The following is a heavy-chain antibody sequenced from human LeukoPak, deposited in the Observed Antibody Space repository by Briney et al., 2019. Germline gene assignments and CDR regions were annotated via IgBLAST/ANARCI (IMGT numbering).Heavy chain of an antibody. CDR3: ARERYDFWSGREFDP. D-gene: IGHD3-3*01. CDR2: IYYSGST. Sequence: SETLSLTCTVSGGSISSYYWSWIRQPPGKGLEWIGYIYYSGSTIYNPSLKSRVTISVDTSKNQFSLKLSSVTAADTAVYYCARERYDFWSGREFDPWGQGTLVTVSS. CDR1: GGSISSYY. J-gene: IGHJ5*02. V-gene: IGHV4-59*01.